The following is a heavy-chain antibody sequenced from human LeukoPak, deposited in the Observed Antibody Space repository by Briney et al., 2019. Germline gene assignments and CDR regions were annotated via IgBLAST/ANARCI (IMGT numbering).Heavy chain of an antibody. V-gene: IGHV4-59*12. CDR2: IYYSGST. Sequence: SETLSLTCTVSGGSISSYYWSWIRQPPGKGLEWIGYIYYSGSTYYNPSLKSRVTISVDTSKNQFSLKLSSVTAADTAVYYCASATWGPSLDYWGQGTLVTVSS. D-gene: IGHD1-26*01. CDR1: GGSISSYY. J-gene: IGHJ4*02. CDR3: ASATWGPSLDY.